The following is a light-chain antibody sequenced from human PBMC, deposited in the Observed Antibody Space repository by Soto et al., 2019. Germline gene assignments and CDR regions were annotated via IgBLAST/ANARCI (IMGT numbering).Light chain of an antibody. V-gene: IGKV1-5*01. CDR3: QQYNSFSWT. CDR2: DAS. J-gene: IGKJ1*01. CDR1: QSISTW. Sequence: DIQMTQSPSTLSASVGDSVTITCRASQSISTWLAWYQQKPGKAPKLLIYDASSLEGGVPSRFGGSGSGTEFTLTISGLQPDDFATYYCQQYNSFSWTFGQGTKVDIK.